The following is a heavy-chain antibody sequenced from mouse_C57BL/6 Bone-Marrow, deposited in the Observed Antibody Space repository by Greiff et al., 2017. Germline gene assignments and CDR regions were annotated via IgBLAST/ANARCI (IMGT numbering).Heavy chain of an antibody. J-gene: IGHJ4*01. CDR3: ARAPGGAVDY. Sequence: DVHLVESGGGLVQPGGSLKLSCAASGFTFSDSGMAWVRQAPRKGPEWVAFISNLAYSIYYADPVTGRFTISRENAKNTLYLGMSGLRSEDTSMYSCARAPGGAVDYWGQGASVTVSS. CDR2: ISNLAYSI. CDR1: GFTFSDSG. V-gene: IGHV5-15*01. D-gene: IGHD3-1*01.